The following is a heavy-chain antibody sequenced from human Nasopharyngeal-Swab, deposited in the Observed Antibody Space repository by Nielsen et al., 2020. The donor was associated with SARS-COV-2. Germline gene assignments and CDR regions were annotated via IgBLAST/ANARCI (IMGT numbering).Heavy chain of an antibody. Sequence: GGSLRLSCATSGFTFSSYAMSWVRQAPGKGLEWVSIISGSGDTTYYADSVNDRVTISRDNSKNTLYLQMNSLRVEDTAVYYCAKAPYLRGLDIWAKGTTVTVSS. V-gene: IGHV3-23*01. J-gene: IGHJ6*04. CDR1: GFTFSSYA. CDR2: ISGSGDTT. CDR3: AKAPYLRGLDI. D-gene: IGHD2-21*01.